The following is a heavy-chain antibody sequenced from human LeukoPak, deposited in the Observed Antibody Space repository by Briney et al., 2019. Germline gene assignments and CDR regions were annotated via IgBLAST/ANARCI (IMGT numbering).Heavy chain of an antibody. D-gene: IGHD2-2*01. Sequence: ASVKVSCKGSDYSFRSYGINWVRQAPGQGLEWMGWISGYNGNTNYAQMVQGRVTMTTDTSTSTAYMELRSLRSDDTAMYYCARDVGDIVTIPAAITVPWGQGTLVTVSS. V-gene: IGHV1-18*01. CDR1: DYSFRSYG. CDR2: ISGYNGNT. CDR3: ARDVGDIVTIPAAITVP. J-gene: IGHJ5*02.